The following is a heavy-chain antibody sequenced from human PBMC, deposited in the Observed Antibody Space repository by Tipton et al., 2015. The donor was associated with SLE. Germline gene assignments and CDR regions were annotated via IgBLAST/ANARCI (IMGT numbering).Heavy chain of an antibody. CDR3: ATGLYCSRCHWPDYFVY. Sequence: SLRLSCAASGFTVSSNYMSWVRQAPGKGLEWVSVIYGGGSTYYAEAVKGRFTISRDNSKNTLYLQMNSLRVEDTAVYYCATGLYCSRCHWPDYFVYWGQGTLVTVSS. CDR1: GFTVSSNY. J-gene: IGHJ4*02. CDR2: IYGGGST. V-gene: IGHV3-53*05. D-gene: IGHD2-15*01.